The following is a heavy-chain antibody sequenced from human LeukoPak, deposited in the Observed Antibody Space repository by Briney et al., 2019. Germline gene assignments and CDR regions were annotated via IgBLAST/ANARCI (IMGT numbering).Heavy chain of an antibody. Sequence: SQTLSLTCALSGDSVSSNSAAWNWLRQSPSRGLEWLGRTYYRSKWYNDYAVSVKSRITINPDTSKNQFSLQLNSVTPEDTAVYYCARFQWSRDAFDIWGQGTMVTVSS. CDR1: GDSVSSNSAA. J-gene: IGHJ3*02. CDR2: TYYRSKWYN. D-gene: IGHD2-15*01. CDR3: ARFQWSRDAFDI. V-gene: IGHV6-1*01.